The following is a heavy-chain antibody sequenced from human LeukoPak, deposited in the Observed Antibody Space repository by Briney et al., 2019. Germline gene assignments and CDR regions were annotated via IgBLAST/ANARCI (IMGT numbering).Heavy chain of an antibody. J-gene: IGHJ3*02. D-gene: IGHD3-10*01. CDR2: ISSSSSTI. V-gene: IGHV3-48*04. CDR3: ARGPVVRGNAFDI. CDR1: GFTFSSYS. Sequence: GGSLRLSCAASGFTFSSYSMNWVRQAPGKGLEWVSYISSSSSTIYYADSVKGRFTISRDNAKNSLYLQMNSLRAEDTAVYYCARGPVVRGNAFDIWGQGTMVTVSS.